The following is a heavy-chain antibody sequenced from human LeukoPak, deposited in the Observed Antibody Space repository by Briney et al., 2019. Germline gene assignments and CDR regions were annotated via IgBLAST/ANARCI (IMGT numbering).Heavy chain of an antibody. CDR1: GYTFTSYG. V-gene: IGHV1-18*01. Sequence: ASVKVSCKASGYTFTSYGISWVRQAPGQGLEWMGWISAYNGNTNYAQKLQGRVTMTTDTSTSTAYMELRSLRSNDTAVYYCARETPVYYDSSGYSYYYYYMDVWGKGTTVTVSS. D-gene: IGHD3-22*01. J-gene: IGHJ6*03. CDR3: ARETPVYYDSSGYSYYYYYMDV. CDR2: ISAYNGNT.